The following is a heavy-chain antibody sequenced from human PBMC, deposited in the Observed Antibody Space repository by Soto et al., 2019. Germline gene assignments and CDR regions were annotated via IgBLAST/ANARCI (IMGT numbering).Heavy chain of an antibody. CDR3: ARHENSNYGYYYYYYMDV. Sequence: KPSETLSLTCTVSGGSISSSSYYWGWIRQPPGKGLEWIGSIYYSGSTYYNPSLKSRVTISVDTSKNQFSLKLSSVTAADTAVYYCARHENSNYGYYYYYYMDVWGKGTTVTVSS. CDR1: GGSISSSSYY. D-gene: IGHD4-4*01. CDR2: IYYSGST. V-gene: IGHV4-39*01. J-gene: IGHJ6*03.